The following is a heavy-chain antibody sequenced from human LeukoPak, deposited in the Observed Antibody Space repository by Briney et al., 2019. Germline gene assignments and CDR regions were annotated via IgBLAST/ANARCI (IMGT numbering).Heavy chain of an antibody. V-gene: IGHV4-34*01. D-gene: IGHD6-6*01. CDR3: ARGRIAARNYFDY. CDR1: GGSFSGYY. Sequence: SETLSLTCAVYGGSFSGYYWSWIRQPPGEGLEWIGEINHSGSTNYNPSLKSRVTISVATSKNQFSLKLSSVTAADTAVYYCARGRIAARNYFDYWGQGTLVTVSS. J-gene: IGHJ4*02. CDR2: INHSGST.